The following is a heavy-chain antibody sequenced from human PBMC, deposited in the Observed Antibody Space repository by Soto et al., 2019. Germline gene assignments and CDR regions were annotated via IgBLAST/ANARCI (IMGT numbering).Heavy chain of an antibody. CDR3: ARGFYCSCSDYY. CDR1: SRGAYS. V-gene: IGHV4-30-4*08. D-gene: IGHD2-15*01. Sequence: SRGAYSCGCVRQPTRKGLEWIGYIYYSGSTYYNPSLKSRVTTSVDTSKNQLSLKLTSVTAADTAVYYCARGFYCSCSDYY. CDR2: IYYSGST. J-gene: IGHJ6*01.